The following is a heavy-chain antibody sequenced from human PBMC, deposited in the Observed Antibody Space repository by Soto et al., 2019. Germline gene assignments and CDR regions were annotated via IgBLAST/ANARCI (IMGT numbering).Heavy chain of an antibody. V-gene: IGHV1-69*13. CDR2: IVTIFGTA. CDR3: ARNGAYSSSQFGMDV. D-gene: IGHD6-13*01. J-gene: IGHJ6*02. Sequence: SVKVSCKASGGTLSYNAFSWVRPAPGQGLEWMGGIVTIFGTANHAQKFQGRVTITADESTSTADMELSSLRSEDTGVYYCARNGAYSSSQFGMDVWGQGTTVTGS. CDR1: GGTLSYNA.